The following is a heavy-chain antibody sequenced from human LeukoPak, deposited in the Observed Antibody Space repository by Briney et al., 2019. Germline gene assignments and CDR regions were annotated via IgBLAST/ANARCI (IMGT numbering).Heavy chain of an antibody. CDR2: IYYSGST. J-gene: IGHJ4*02. CDR3: AREGDFYGDNYFDY. CDR1: GGSISSGDYY. Sequence: SETLSLTCTVSGGSISSGDYYWSWIRRPPGKGLEWIGYIYYSGSTYYNPSLKSRVTISVDTSKNQFSLKLSSVTAADTAVYYCAREGDFYGDNYFDYWGQGTLVTVSS. D-gene: IGHD4-17*01. V-gene: IGHV4-30-4*08.